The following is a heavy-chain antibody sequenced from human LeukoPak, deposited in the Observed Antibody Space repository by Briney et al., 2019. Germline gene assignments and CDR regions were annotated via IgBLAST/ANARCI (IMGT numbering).Heavy chain of an antibody. Sequence: PSETLSLTCSVSGGSISSGGYYYWSWIRQHPGTGLEWIGYIYYSGSTYYNPSLKSRVTISVVTSKNQFSRKLSSVTAADTAVYYCARGFMVRGVTTFDYWGQGTLVTVSS. CDR2: IYYSGST. V-gene: IGHV4-31*03. CDR1: GGSISSGGYYY. J-gene: IGHJ4*02. D-gene: IGHD3-10*01. CDR3: ARGFMVRGVTTFDY.